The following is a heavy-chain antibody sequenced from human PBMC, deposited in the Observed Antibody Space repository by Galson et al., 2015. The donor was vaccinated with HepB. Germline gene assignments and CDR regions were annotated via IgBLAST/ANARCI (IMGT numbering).Heavy chain of an antibody. D-gene: IGHD4-11*01. CDR2: IFYSGRTDYYPIEST. CDR1: GGSVVSYY. CDR3: ARGTTPLDY. Sequence: ETLSLTCTVSGGSVVSYYWTWVRQPPGKGLEWIGYIFYSGRTDYYPIESTDYNPSLKSRVTISIDTSKNQISLQLSSVAAADTAVYYCARGTTPLDYWGQGALVTVSS. J-gene: IGHJ4*02. V-gene: IGHV4-59*02.